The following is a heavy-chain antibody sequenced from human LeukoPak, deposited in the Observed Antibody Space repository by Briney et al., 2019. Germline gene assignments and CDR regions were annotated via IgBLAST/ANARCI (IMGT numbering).Heavy chain of an antibody. J-gene: IGHJ3*02. V-gene: IGHV4-4*02. Sequence: SETLSLTCAVSGGSISSSNWWSWVRQPPGKGLEWIGEIYHSGSTNYNPSLKSRVTISVDKSKNQFSLKLSSVTAADTAVYYCARGLPWSSGYGAFDIWGQGTMASVSS. CDR2: IYHSGST. D-gene: IGHD3-22*01. CDR1: GGSISSSNW. CDR3: ARGLPWSSGYGAFDI.